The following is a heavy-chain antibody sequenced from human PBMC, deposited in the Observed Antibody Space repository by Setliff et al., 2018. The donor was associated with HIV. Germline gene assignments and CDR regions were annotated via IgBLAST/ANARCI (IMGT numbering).Heavy chain of an antibody. D-gene: IGHD5-12*01. J-gene: IGHJ4*02. CDR1: GFTFSSYS. Sequence: PGGSLRLSCAASGFTFSSYSMNWVRQAPGKGLEWVSSISSSSSYIYYADSVKDRFTISRDNAKNTLYLQMNSLRAEDTGVYYCHSGYDTEEQSYFDYWGQGTLVTVSS. V-gene: IGHV3-21*01. CDR3: HSGYDTEEQSYFDY. CDR2: ISSSSSYI.